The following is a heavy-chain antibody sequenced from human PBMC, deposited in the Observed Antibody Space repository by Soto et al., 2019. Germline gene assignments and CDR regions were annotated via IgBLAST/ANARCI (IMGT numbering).Heavy chain of an antibody. Sequence: QVQLVQSGAEVKKPGASVKVSCKASGYTFTSYGISWVRQAPGQGLERMGWSSAYDGNTNYAHKRQGRVTMTTHTSTSTEYMELRTLRSDDTAVYYCEREGAVAVYGRSFDYWGQGTLVTVSS. CDR2: SSAYDGNT. CDR1: GYTFTSYG. V-gene: IGHV1-18*01. J-gene: IGHJ4*02. CDR3: EREGAVAVYGRSFDY. D-gene: IGHD6-19*01.